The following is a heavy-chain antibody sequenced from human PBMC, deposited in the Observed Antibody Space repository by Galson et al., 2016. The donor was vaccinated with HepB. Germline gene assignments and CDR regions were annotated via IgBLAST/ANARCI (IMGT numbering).Heavy chain of an antibody. D-gene: IGHD1-26*01. CDR2: FMPMFGTE. CDR3: TRGLGGSHVDN. V-gene: IGHV1-69*13. J-gene: IGHJ4*02. CDR1: GGTFSNYV. Sequence: SVKVSCKASGGTFSNYVINWVRQAPGQGLEWMGGFMPMFGTEHYAQKFQGRVTLTADESTSTAYMVVSGLRSDDTAVYYCTRGLGGSHVDNWGQGTLVTVSS.